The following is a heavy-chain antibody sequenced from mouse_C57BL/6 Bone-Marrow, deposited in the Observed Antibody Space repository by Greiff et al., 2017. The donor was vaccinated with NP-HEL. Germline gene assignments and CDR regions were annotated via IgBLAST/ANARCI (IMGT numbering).Heavy chain of an antibody. D-gene: IGHD2-1*01. CDR2: ISNLAYSI. Sequence: EVQGVESGGGLVQPGGSLKLSCAASGFTFSDYGMAWVRQAPRQGPEWVAFISNLAYSIYYADTVTGRFTISRENAKNTLYLEMSSLRSEDTAMYYCARGNYPHAMDYWGQGTSVTVSS. CDR1: GFTFSDYG. CDR3: ARGNYPHAMDY. V-gene: IGHV5-15*01. J-gene: IGHJ4*01.